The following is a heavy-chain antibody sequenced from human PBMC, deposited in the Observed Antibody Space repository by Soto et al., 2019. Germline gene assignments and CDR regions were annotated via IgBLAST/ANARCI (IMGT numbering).Heavy chain of an antibody. Sequence: SESLFLICTVSGGSISSYYWSWIRQPAGKGLEWIGRIYTSGSTNYNPSLKSRVTMSVDTSKNQFSLKLSSVTAADTAVYYCAREVSVLFGEYYFDYWGQGTLVTVSS. CDR1: GGSISSYY. D-gene: IGHD3-3*01. CDR3: AREVSVLFGEYYFDY. J-gene: IGHJ4*02. V-gene: IGHV4-4*07. CDR2: IYTSGST.